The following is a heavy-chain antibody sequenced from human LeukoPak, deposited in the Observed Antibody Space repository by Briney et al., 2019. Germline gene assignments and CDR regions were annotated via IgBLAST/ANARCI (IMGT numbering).Heavy chain of an antibody. CDR3: TRIPSSTSSWYYFDY. V-gene: IGHV3-33*01. J-gene: IGHJ4*02. CDR1: GFTFSSYG. CDR2: IWYDGSNK. Sequence: GGSLRLSCAVSGFTFSSYGMHWVRQAPGKGLEWVAVIWYDGSNKYYADSVKGRFTISRDNSKNTLYLQMNSLRAEDTAVYYCTRIPSSTSSWYYFDYWGQGTLVAVSS. D-gene: IGHD6-13*01.